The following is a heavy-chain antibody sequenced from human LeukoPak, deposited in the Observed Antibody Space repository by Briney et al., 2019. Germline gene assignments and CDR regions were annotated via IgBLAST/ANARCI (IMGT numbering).Heavy chain of an antibody. V-gene: IGHV1-69*06. CDR1: GGTFSSYA. CDR2: VIPIFGTA. J-gene: IGHJ6*04. D-gene: IGHD2-15*01. CDR3: ARGGYCSGGSCYMLGDYYGMDV. Sequence: GASVKVSCKASGGTFSSYAISWVRQAPGQGLEWVGGVIPIFGTANYAQKFQGRVTITADKSTSTAYMELSSLRSEDTAVYYCARGGYCSGGSCYMLGDYYGMDVWGKGTTVTVSS.